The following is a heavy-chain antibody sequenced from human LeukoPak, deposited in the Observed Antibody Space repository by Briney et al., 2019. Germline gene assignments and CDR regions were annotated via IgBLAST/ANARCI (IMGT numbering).Heavy chain of an antibody. CDR2: IYPADSDT. D-gene: IGHD5-24*01. J-gene: IGHJ4*02. V-gene: IGHV5-51*01. CDR1: GYSFHNYW. CDR3: ARRKGDGYNSPFDF. Sequence: SGESLKISCKGSGYSFHNYWLGWVRQMPGQGLEWMGIIYPADSDTRYSPSFQGQVTISADKSINTAYLQWTSLKASDTAMYYCARRKGDGYNSPFDFWGQGPLVTVSS.